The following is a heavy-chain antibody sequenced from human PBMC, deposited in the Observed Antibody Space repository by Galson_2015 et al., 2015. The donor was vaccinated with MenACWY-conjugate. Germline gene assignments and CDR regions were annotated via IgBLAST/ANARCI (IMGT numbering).Heavy chain of an antibody. CDR2: IGTAGDT. CDR1: GFTFGSYD. CDR3: ARGNFGSGSYYYYYCGMDV. V-gene: IGHV3-13*04. J-gene: IGHJ6*02. D-gene: IGHD3-10*01. Sequence: SLRLSCAASGFTFGSYDMHWVRQATGEGLEWVSAIGTAGDTYYPGSVKGRFTISRENAKNSLYLQMNSLRAGDTAVYYCARGNFGSGSYYYYYCGMDVWGQGTTVTVSS.